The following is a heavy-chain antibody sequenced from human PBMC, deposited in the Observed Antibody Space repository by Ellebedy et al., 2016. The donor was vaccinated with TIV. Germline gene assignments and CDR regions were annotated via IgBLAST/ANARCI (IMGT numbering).Heavy chain of an antibody. CDR2: IYDGRDT. Sequence: MPSETLSLTCTVSGGSVGHYYWSWVRQPPGKGLEWSGYIYDGRDTDYNSSLRGRVTISVDTSKNRLSLKVNSVTAADTAMYYCAITSAPGTYWGQGTLVTVSS. V-gene: IGHV4-59*02. D-gene: IGHD6-13*01. J-gene: IGHJ4*02. CDR1: GGSVGHYY. CDR3: AITSAPGTY.